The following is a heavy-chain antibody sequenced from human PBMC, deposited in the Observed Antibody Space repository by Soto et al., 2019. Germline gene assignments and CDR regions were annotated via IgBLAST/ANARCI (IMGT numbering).Heavy chain of an antibody. CDR2: FDPEDGET. Sequence: ASVKVSCKVSGYTLTELSMHWVRQAPGKGLEWMGGFDPEDGETIYAQKFQGRVTMTEDTSTDTAYMELSSLRSEDTAVYYCAHIGLTGRHPLFDYGGQGTLVTVSS. V-gene: IGHV1-24*01. J-gene: IGHJ4*02. D-gene: IGHD7-27*01. CDR3: AHIGLTGRHPLFDY. CDR1: GYTLTELS.